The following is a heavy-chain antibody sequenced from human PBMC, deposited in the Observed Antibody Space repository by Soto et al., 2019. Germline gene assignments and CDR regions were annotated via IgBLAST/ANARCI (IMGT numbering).Heavy chain of an antibody. CDR2: IKEDGSQK. J-gene: IGHJ4*02. CDR3: ASNVDTAMVTMRYFDY. D-gene: IGHD5-18*01. CDR1: GSTLSNYW. Sequence: GGSLRLSCAASGSTLSNYWMSWVRQAHGKGLEWVANIKEDGSQKRYVDSVKGRFTISRDNAKNSLYLQMNSLRAEDTAVYYCASNVDTAMVTMRYFDYWGQGTLVTVSS. V-gene: IGHV3-7*01.